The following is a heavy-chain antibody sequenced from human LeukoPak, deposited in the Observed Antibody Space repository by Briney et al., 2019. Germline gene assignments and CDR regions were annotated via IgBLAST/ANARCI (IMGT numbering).Heavy chain of an antibody. CDR2: INWNGDIT. CDR3: TRDETGIDY. J-gene: IGHJ4*02. V-gene: IGHV3-20*04. Sequence: GGSLRLSCAASGFIFYDFGMTWVRQAPGKGLEWVSSINWNGDITPYADSVKGRFTISRDNAKNALYRQMNSLRPEDTALYFCTRDETGIDYWGQGTLVTVSS. D-gene: IGHD1-1*01. CDR1: GFIFYDFG.